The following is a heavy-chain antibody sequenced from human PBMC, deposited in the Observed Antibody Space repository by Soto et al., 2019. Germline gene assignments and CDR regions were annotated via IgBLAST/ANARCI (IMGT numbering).Heavy chain of an antibody. V-gene: IGHV3-13*05. D-gene: IGHD3-10*01. CDR2: IGDIDDP. CDR1: GFTISNFY. Sequence: PGGSLRLSCAASGFTISNFYIYWVRQTTGKGLEWVSGIGDIDDPYYADSVKSRFTLSREIAKNSLYLQMVVLRAGDSAVYYCARGPQRVRERTYYYRMGVWGQGTTVTVSS. CDR3: ARGPQRVRERTYYYRMGV. J-gene: IGHJ6*02.